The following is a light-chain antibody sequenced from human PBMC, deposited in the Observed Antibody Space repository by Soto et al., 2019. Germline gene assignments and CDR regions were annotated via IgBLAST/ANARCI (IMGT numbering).Light chain of an antibody. CDR1: QTVRNNY. CDR2: DAS. V-gene: IGKV3-20*01. CDR3: QHYNNSPYT. Sequence: EFVLTQSPGTLSLSPGERATLSCRASQTVRNNYLAWYQQKPGQAPRLLIYDASSRATGIPDRFSGGGSGTDFTLTISGLQSEDFAVYYCQHYNNSPYTFGQATKVDIK. J-gene: IGKJ2*01.